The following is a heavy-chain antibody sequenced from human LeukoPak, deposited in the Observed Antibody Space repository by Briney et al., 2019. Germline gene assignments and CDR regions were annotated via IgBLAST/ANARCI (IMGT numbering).Heavy chain of an antibody. D-gene: IGHD4-23*01. Sequence: NPSEALSLTCTVSGGSISSGDYYWSWIRQPPGKGLEWIGYIYYSGSTYYNPSLKSRVTISVDTSKNQFSLKLSSVTAADTAVYYCAREVTPRIESWGQGTLVTVSS. CDR1: GGSISSGDYY. CDR3: AREVTPRIES. J-gene: IGHJ4*02. V-gene: IGHV4-30-4*01. CDR2: IYYSGST.